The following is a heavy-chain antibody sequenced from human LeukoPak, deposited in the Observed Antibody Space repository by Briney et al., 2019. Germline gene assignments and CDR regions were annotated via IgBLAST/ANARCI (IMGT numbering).Heavy chain of an antibody. CDR3: ARDRGTIVVVPAALGMDV. J-gene: IGHJ6*03. D-gene: IGHD2-2*01. CDR2: INPNSGGT. CDR1: GYTFTGYY. V-gene: IGHV1-2*02. Sequence: GASVKVSCKASGYTFTGYYMHWVRQAPGQGLEWMGWINPNSGGTNYAQKFQGRVTMTRDTSISTAYMELSRLRSDDTAVYYCARDRGTIVVVPAALGMDVWGKGTTVTVSS.